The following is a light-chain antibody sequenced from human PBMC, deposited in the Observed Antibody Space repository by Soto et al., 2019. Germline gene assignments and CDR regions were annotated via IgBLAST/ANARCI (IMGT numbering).Light chain of an antibody. Sequence: DIPMTQSPSSLSASVGDRVTITCRASQSISSYLNWYQQKPGKAPKLLIYAASSLQSGVPSRFSGSGSGTDFTLTISSLQPEDFATYYCQQSYSTLAMYTFGQGTKLEIK. CDR1: QSISSY. CDR3: QQSYSTLAMYT. CDR2: AAS. J-gene: IGKJ2*01. V-gene: IGKV1-39*01.